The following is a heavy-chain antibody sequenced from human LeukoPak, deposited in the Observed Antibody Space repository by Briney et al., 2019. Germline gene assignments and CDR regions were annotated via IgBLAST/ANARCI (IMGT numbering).Heavy chain of an antibody. CDR3: ARVQGSGLLRWY. V-gene: IGHV3-66*01. CDR2: IYSDTST. CDR1: GFTVSSKY. D-gene: IGHD2-15*01. Sequence: GGSLRLSCAASGFTVSSKYMCWVRQAPGKGLEWVSVIYSDTSTYYADSVKGRFTISRDNSKNTLYLQMNSLRAEDTGVYYCARVQGSGLLRWYWGQGTLVTVSS. J-gene: IGHJ4*02.